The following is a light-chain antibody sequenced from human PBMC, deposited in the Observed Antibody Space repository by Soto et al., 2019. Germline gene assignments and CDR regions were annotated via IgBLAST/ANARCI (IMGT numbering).Light chain of an antibody. CDR1: RSNIGAGYV. CDR2: VNS. J-gene: IGLJ2*01. V-gene: IGLV1-40*01. CDR3: QSYDTSLSGFLV. Sequence: QSVLTQPPSVSGAPGQRVTISCTGSRSNIGAGYVVHWYQQLPGTAPKLLIYVNSNRPSGVSDRFSGSKSGISASLAITGLQAEDEADYYCQSYDTSLSGFLVFGGGTKLTVL.